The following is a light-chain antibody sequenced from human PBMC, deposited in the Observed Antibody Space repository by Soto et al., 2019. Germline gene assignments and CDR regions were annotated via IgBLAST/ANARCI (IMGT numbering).Light chain of an antibody. V-gene: IGLV2-23*02. Sequence: QSVLTQPASVSGSPGQSITISCTGTSWDVGAYKLVSWYQQHPGKAPKLIIYEVGERPSGASNRFSGSKSGNTESLTISGLQAEDEAYYYCGSYAGGSRVFGTGTKVTVL. CDR3: GSYAGGSRV. CDR2: EVG. CDR1: SWDVGAYKL. J-gene: IGLJ1*01.